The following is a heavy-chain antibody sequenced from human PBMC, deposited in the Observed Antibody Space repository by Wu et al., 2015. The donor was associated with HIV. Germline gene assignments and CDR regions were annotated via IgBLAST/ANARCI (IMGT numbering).Heavy chain of an antibody. Sequence: QVQLVQSGAEVKKPGSSVKVSCKASGGTFSSYAISWVRQAPGQGLEWMGGIIPIFGTANYAQKFQGRVTITTDESTSTAYMELSSLRSEDTAVYYCARGVRDILTGYQEYYFDCWGQGTLGHRLL. CDR3: ARGVRDILTGYQEYYFDC. CDR2: IIPIFGTA. D-gene: IGHD3-9*01. CDR1: GGTFSSYA. J-gene: IGHJ4*02. V-gene: IGHV1-69*05.